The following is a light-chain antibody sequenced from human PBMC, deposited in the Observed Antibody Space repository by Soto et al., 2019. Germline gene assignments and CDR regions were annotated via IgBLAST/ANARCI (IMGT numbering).Light chain of an antibody. Sequence: DVVMTQSPLSLPVTLGQPASISCRSSQSLVYSDVSTYLNWFQQRSGQSPRRLIYKVSNRDSGVPDRFSGSGSGANFTLNISRVEAEDVGVYYCMQGTHWPRTFGQGTKVDNK. J-gene: IGKJ1*01. CDR3: MQGTHWPRT. CDR1: QSLVYSDVSTY. CDR2: KVS. V-gene: IGKV2-30*01.